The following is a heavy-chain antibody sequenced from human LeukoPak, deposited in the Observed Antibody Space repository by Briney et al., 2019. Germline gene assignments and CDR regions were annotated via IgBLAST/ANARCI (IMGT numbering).Heavy chain of an antibody. D-gene: IGHD5-24*01. J-gene: IGHJ5*02. CDR1: GFTFSNYW. Sequence: SGGSLRLSCAASGFTFSNYWMIWVRQAPGKGLEGVGNIKRDGSEKRYADSVRGRFSISRDNAQTSLYLQMSSLRAEDTAVYYCARASDPWLQLTWGQGTLVTVSS. V-gene: IGHV3-7*05. CDR3: ARASDPWLQLT. CDR2: IKRDGSEK.